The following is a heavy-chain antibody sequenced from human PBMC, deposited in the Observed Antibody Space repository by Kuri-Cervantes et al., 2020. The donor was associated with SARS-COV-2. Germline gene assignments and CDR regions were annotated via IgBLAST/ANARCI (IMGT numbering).Heavy chain of an antibody. CDR2: ISSSSSYI. J-gene: IGHJ6*02. Sequence: GGSLRLSCAASGFTFSSYSMNWVRQAPGKGLEWVSSISSSSSYIYYADSVKGRFTISRDNAKNSLYLQMNSLRAEDTALYYCANIPTTDGMDVWGQGTTVTVSS. D-gene: IGHD4-17*01. CDR1: GFTFSSYS. V-gene: IGHV3-21*04. CDR3: ANIPTTDGMDV.